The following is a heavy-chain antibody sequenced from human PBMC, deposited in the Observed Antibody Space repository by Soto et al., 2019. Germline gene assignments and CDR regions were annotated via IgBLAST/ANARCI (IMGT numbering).Heavy chain of an antibody. CDR3: ARTSSILSVHYYGMDV. J-gene: IGHJ6*02. D-gene: IGHD3-9*01. V-gene: IGHV3-48*03. CDR2: ISSGAFTI. Sequence: RRLSCIWSGFAFRDYEMNWVRQAPGKGLERVAYISSGAFTIYYADSVRGRFTVSRDNAKNSLYLQMNSLRDEDAAVYYCARTSSILSVHYYGMDVWGQGTTVTVSS. CDR1: GFAFRDYE.